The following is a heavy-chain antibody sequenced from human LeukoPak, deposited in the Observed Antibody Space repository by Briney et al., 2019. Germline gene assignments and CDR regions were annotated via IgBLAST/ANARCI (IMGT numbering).Heavy chain of an antibody. CDR2: IRYGGSNK. V-gene: IGHV3-30*02. CDR3: AKDRFAMIVVVTLDY. J-gene: IGHJ4*02. Sequence: PGGSLRLSCAASGFTFSSYGMHWVRQAPGKGLEWVAFIRYGGSNKYYADSVKGRFTISRDNSKNTLYLQMNSLRAEDTAVYYCAKDRFAMIVVVTLDYWGQGTLVTVSS. D-gene: IGHD3-22*01. CDR1: GFTFSSYG.